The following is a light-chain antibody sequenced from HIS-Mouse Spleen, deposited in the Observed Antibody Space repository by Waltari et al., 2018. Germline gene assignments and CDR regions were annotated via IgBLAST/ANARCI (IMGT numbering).Light chain of an antibody. CDR3: QAWDSSYSV. Sequence: SYELTQPPSVSVSPGQTASITCSGDKLGDKYARWYQQKPGQSPVLVIYQDSKRHSGIPERFSGSNSGNTATLTISGTQAMDEADYYCQAWDSSYSVFGGGTKLTVL. CDR1: KLGDKY. J-gene: IGLJ2*01. CDR2: QDS. V-gene: IGLV3-1*01.